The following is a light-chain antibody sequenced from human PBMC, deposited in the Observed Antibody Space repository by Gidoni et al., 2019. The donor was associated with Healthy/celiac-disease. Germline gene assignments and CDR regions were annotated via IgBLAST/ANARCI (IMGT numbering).Light chain of an antibody. CDR2: WAS. J-gene: IGKJ4*01. CDR1: QSVLYSSNNKNY. Sequence: DIVMTQSPDSLAVSLGERATINCKSSQSVLYSSNNKNYLAWYQQKPGQPPMLLIYWASTRESGVPARFSGSGSGTDFTLTISSLQAEDVAVYYCQQYYSTPLTFGGGTKVEIK. CDR3: QQYYSTPLT. V-gene: IGKV4-1*01.